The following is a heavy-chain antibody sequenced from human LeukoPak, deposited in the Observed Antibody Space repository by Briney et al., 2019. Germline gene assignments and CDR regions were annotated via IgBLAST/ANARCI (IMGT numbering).Heavy chain of an antibody. Sequence: SETLSLTCPVSGGFISSNSAYWSWIRQPPGKALEWIGNIYYSGTTYYNPSLQSRVTMSVDTSNNQFSLKLTSVTAADTAVYYCARRMAYQLPRTRTNYYYYGMDVWGQGTTVTVSS. D-gene: IGHD2-2*01. CDR2: IYYSGTT. CDR3: ARRMAYQLPRTRTNYYYYGMDV. V-gene: IGHV4-39*07. CDR1: GGFISSNSAY. J-gene: IGHJ6*02.